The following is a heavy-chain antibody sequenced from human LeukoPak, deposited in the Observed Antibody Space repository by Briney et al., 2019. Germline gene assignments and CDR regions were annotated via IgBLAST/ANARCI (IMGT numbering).Heavy chain of an antibody. J-gene: IGHJ4*02. CDR2: ISSDGGST. CDR1: GLTFSSYA. V-gene: IGHV3-64*01. Sequence: GGSLRLSCAVSGLTFSSYAMHWVRQAPGKGLEYVSDISSDGGSTFYANSVKGRFTISRDNSKNTLYLQMGSLTTEDMAVYYCAGGRSVGLDYWGQGTLVTVSS. D-gene: IGHD1-26*01. CDR3: AGGRSVGLDY.